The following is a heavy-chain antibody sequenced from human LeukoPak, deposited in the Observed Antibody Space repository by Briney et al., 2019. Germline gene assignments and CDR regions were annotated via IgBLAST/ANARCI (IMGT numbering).Heavy chain of an antibody. CDR1: GFTFSSYS. CDR3: AKDGRGLGTYYDFWSGYKNLDY. D-gene: IGHD3-3*01. Sequence: GGSLRLSCAASGFTFSSYSMHWVRQAPRKGLEWVVVISYDGSTKYYADSVKGRFTISRDKSKNTLYVQMNSLRAEDTAVYYCAKDGRGLGTYYDFWSGYKNLDYWGQGTLVTVSS. CDR2: ISYDGSTK. V-gene: IGHV3-30*18. J-gene: IGHJ4*02.